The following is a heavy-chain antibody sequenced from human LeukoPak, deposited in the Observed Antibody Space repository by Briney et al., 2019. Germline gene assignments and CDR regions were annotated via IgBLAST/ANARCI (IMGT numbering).Heavy chain of an antibody. CDR3: ARDNQDSSSWYTSGWFDP. Sequence: ASVKVSCKASGYTFTGYYMHWVRQAPGQGLEWMGWINPNSGGTNYAQKFQGRVTMTRDTSISTAYMELSRLRSDDTAVYYCARDNQDSSSWYTSGWFDPWGQGTLVTVSS. CDR2: INPNSGGT. CDR1: GYTFTGYY. D-gene: IGHD6-13*01. J-gene: IGHJ5*02. V-gene: IGHV1-2*02.